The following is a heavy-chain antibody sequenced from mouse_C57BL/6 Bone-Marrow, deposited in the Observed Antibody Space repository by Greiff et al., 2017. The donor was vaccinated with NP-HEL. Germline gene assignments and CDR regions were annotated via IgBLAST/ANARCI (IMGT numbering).Heavy chain of an antibody. CDR3: ARNYGHWFAY. V-gene: IGHV2-2*01. CDR1: GFSLTSYG. D-gene: IGHD1-1*01. J-gene: IGHJ3*01. CDR2: IWSGGST. Sequence: VQLQQSGPGLVQPSQSLSITCTVSGFSLTSYGVHWVRQSPGKGLEWLGVIWSGGSTDYNAAFISRLSISKDNSKSQVFFKMNSLQADDTAIYYCARNYGHWFAYWGQGTLVTVSA.